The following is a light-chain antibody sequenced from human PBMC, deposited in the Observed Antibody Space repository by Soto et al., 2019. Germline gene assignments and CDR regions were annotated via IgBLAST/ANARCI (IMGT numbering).Light chain of an antibody. J-gene: IGLJ3*02. V-gene: IGLV2-23*02. CDR1: CVEVGGYDD. CDR2: EVN. Sequence: QSVLTQHASVSGSPGQSIAISCTGSCVEVGGYDDVSWYQQYPGKAPKLILYEVNKRPLGVSDRFSGFKSGNTASLTISGLQAEDEADYHCCSYAGSRWVFGGGTKVTVL. CDR3: CSYAGSRWV.